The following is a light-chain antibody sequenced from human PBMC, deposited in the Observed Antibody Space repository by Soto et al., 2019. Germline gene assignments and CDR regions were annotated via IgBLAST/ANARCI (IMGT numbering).Light chain of an antibody. V-gene: IGLV1-47*01. CDR1: SSNIESNF. Sequence: QSALTQPPSASGTPGQRVTISCSGSSSNIESNFVYWYQQFPGTAPRLLIYRNNQRPSGVPDRFSGSKSGTSASLAISALRSEEDADYYCTVWDDSLRGRLFGGGTKVTVL. CDR2: RNN. CDR3: TVWDDSLRGRL. J-gene: IGLJ2*01.